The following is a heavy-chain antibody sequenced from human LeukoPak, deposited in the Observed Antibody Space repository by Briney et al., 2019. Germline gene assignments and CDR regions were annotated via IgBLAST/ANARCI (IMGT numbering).Heavy chain of an antibody. Sequence: GGSLRLSCAASGFSFGGYALHWVRQAPGKGLEWVASISWNSGDIVHADAVKGRFTISRDNAKNSLYLQMDSLRTEDTALYYCVKSGGYATAIRYFDLWGRGTLVTVSS. CDR3: VKSGGYATAIRYFDL. CDR2: ISWNSGDI. J-gene: IGHJ2*01. CDR1: GFSFGGYA. D-gene: IGHD2-21*02. V-gene: IGHV3-9*01.